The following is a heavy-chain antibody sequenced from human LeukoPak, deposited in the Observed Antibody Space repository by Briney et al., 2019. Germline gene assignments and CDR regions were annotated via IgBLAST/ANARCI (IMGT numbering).Heavy chain of an antibody. D-gene: IGHD3-22*01. CDR2: IYYSGST. CDR1: GGSISSGGYY. J-gene: IGHJ3*02. V-gene: IGHV4-31*03. CDR3: AVSYENSSDAFDI. Sequence: SQTLSLTCTVPGGSISSGGYYWSWIRQHPGKGLEWIGYIYYSGSTYYNPSLKSRVTISVDTSKNQFSLKLSSVTAADTAVYYCAVSYENSSDAFDIWGQGTMVTVSS.